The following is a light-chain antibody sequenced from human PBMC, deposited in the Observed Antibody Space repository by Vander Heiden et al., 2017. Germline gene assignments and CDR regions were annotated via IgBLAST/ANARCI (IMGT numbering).Light chain of an antibody. Sequence: MLTQPHSVSESPEKTVPISCTRSTGSIPSSYLRWYQHRPGSSPTPQISQTNPRPSGVPERLSGSIDSSSNAASRTISGLKTEDEDDYDGQSYENNDLGVSGGGTKL. CDR1: TGSIPSSY. V-gene: IGLV6-57*01. CDR3: QSYENNDLGV. J-gene: IGLJ3*02. CDR2: QTN.